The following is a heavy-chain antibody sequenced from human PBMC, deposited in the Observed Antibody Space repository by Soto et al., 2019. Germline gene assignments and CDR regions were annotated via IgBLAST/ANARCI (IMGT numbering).Heavy chain of an antibody. J-gene: IGHJ4*02. CDR3: ARKQAGFFYGIDY. CDR1: SGSISTGGYY. CDR2: IDGSGYT. V-gene: IGHV4-31*03. D-gene: IGHD3-3*01. Sequence: PSETLSLTCTVSSGSISTGGYYWSWIRQYPGKGLEWLGYIDGSGYTFYNPSLQSRLTLSMDTSKNQFSLKLSSATAADTAVYFCARKQAGFFYGIDYWGQGTLVTVSS.